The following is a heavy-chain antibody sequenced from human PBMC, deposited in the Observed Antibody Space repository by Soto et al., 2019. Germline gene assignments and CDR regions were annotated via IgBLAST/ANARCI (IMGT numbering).Heavy chain of an antibody. V-gene: IGHV3-23*01. D-gene: IGHD2-15*01. J-gene: IGHJ4*02. Sequence: DVQLLESGGGLVQPAGSLRLSCAASGFTFSSYAMGWVRQGPGKGLEWVAVVSIGGSTHYAHSVRGRFTISRDNSKNTLSLQMNSLTAEDTAVYFCAKRRGAGGHFDYWGQGALVTVSS. CDR3: AKRRGAGGHFDY. CDR2: VSIGGST. CDR1: GFTFSSYA.